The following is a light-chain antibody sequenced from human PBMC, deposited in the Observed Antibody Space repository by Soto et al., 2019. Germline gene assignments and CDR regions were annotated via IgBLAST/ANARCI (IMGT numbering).Light chain of an antibody. V-gene: IGLV2-14*03. Sequence: QSALTQPASVSGSPGQSITISCTGTSSDVGGYDYVSWYQQHPGRAPRFMIYDVNNRPSGVSDRFSGSKSGNTASLTISGLQAEDEADYYCSSYSSSSAPYVFGTGTKVTVL. CDR2: DVN. CDR3: SSYSSSSAPYV. CDR1: SSDVGGYDY. J-gene: IGLJ1*01.